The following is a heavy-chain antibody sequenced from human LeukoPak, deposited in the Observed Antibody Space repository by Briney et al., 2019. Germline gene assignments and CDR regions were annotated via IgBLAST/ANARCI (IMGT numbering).Heavy chain of an antibody. D-gene: IGHD3-3*01. J-gene: IGHJ4*02. Sequence: SETLSLTCAVYGGSFSGYYWSWIRQPPGKGLDWIGEINHSGSTNYNPSLKSRVTISVNTSKNQFSLKLSSVTAADTAVYYCARGHTTIFGVVDYWGQGTLVTVSS. CDR3: ARGHTTIFGVVDY. CDR1: GGSFSGYY. CDR2: INHSGST. V-gene: IGHV4-34*01.